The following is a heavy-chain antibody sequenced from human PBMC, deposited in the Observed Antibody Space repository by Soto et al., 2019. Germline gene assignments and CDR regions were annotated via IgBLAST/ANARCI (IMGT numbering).Heavy chain of an antibody. D-gene: IGHD6-6*01. V-gene: IGHV1-2*04. CDR1: GYTFAGYY. J-gene: IGHJ4*02. CDR2: INPNSGGT. CDR3: ARARREKQLGNQLDY. Sequence: GASVKVSCKASGYTFAGYYMRWVRQAPGQGLEWMGWINPNSGGTNYAQKFQGWVTMTRDTSISTAYMELSRLRSDDTAVYYCARARREKQLGNQLDYWGQGTLVTVSS.